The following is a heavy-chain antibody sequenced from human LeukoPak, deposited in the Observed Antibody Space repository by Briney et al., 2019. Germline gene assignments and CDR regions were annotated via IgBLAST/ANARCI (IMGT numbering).Heavy chain of an antibody. V-gene: IGHV4-4*07. CDR2: ISPSGNT. Sequence: SETLSLTCTVSGGSISTYFWRWIRQHAGKGLEWIGRISPSGNTDYNPSPESRVTMSIDTSNNRFSLTLTSVTAADTAVYYCTRDLYYYDSRRDAFDIWGQGTMATVSS. CDR1: GGSISTYF. J-gene: IGHJ3*02. D-gene: IGHD3-22*01. CDR3: TRDLYYYDSRRDAFDI.